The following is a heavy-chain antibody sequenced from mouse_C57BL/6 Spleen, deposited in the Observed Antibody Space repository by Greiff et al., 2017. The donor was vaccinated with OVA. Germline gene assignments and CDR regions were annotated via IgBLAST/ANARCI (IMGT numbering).Heavy chain of an antibody. V-gene: IGHV1-26*01. CDR3: ARGPPSPGYFDV. CDR2: INPNNGGT. CDR1: GYTFTDYY. J-gene: IGHJ1*03. Sequence: VQLQQSGPELVKPGASVKISCKASGYTFTDYYMNWVKQSHGKSLEWIGDINPNNGGTSYNQKFKGKATLTVDKSSSTAYMELRSLTSEDSAVYYCARGPPSPGYFDVWGTGTTVTVSS.